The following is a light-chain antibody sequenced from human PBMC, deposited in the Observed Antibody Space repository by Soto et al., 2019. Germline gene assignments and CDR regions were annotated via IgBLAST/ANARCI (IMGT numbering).Light chain of an antibody. CDR2: GAS. J-gene: IGKJ5*01. CDR1: QGIGSW. CDR3: QQTNGFPLT. Sequence: DIQMTQSPSSVSASVGDRVTITCRASQGIGSWLGWYQQKPGKAPRLLIYGASSLQSGGPSRFSRSGSGTDFTLSISSMQHEDFATYYCQQTNGFPLTFRQRTRREI. V-gene: IGKV1-12*01.